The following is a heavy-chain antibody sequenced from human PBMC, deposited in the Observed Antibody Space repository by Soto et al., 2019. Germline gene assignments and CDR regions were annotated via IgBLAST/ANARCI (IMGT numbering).Heavy chain of an antibody. CDR1: GFTFSSYG. V-gene: IGHV3-33*01. Sequence: QPGGSLRLSCAASGFTFSSYGMHWVRQAPGKGLEWVAVIWYDGSNKYYADSVKGRFTISRDNSKNTLYLQMNSLRAEDTAVYYCARDIVVVVAAISREGFTEYGMDVWGQGTTVTVSS. J-gene: IGHJ6*02. CDR2: IWYDGSNK. CDR3: ARDIVVVVAAISREGFTEYGMDV. D-gene: IGHD2-15*01.